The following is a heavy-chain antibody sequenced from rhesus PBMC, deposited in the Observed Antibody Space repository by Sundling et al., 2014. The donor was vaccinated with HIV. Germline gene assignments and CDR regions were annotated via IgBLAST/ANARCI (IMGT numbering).Heavy chain of an antibody. CDR3: VRVGGFTAAGQYFDL. CDR1: GFRFSDHY. Sequence: EVRLVESGGGLVQPGGSLRLSCAASGFRFSDHYMTWVRQAPGKGPEWVGFIRDKYNGGTAEYAASVKGRFTISRDDSKGIGYLQMNSLKTEDTAVYYCVRVGGFTAAGQYFDLWGQGVLVTVSS. V-gene: IGHV3-116*02. CDR2: IRDKYNGGTA. D-gene: IGHD6-31*01. J-gene: IGHJ4*01.